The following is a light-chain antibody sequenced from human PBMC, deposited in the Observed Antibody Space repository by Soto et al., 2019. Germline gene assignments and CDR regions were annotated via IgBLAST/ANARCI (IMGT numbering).Light chain of an antibody. Sequence: TQAPATLSPSPWQRPTLSCRASQSVGSNVAWYQQKPGQAPRVLIYGASTRATGIPARFSGGGSGTEFTLTISSLQSEDFAVYYCQQYNDWPKMFGQGTKVDIK. V-gene: IGKV3-15*01. J-gene: IGKJ1*01. CDR2: GAS. CDR1: QSVGSN. CDR3: QQYNDWPKM.